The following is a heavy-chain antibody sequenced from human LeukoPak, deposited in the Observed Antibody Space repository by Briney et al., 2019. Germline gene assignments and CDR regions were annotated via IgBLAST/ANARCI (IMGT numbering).Heavy chain of an antibody. CDR1: EFTFSIYA. V-gene: IGHV3-23*01. D-gene: IGHD3-22*01. J-gene: IGHJ4*02. CDR3: AKDRPNYYGSNGHYYRRDGDY. Sequence: PGGSLRLSCAASEFTFSIYAMSWVRQAPGKGLEWVSSITSAGENTFYTGSVKGRFTISRDNSRNTPYLQMNSLRAEDTAIYYCAKDRPNYYGSNGHYYRRDGDYWGQGTLVTVSS. CDR2: ITSAGENT.